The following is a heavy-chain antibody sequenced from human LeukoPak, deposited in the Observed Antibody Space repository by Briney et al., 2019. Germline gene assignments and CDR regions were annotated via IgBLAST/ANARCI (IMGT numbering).Heavy chain of an antibody. CDR2: INTNTGNP. V-gene: IGHV7-4-1*02. CDR1: GYTFTSYA. CDR3: ARVRCSGGSCYNRLGYYYGMDV. J-gene: IGHJ6*02. Sequence: ASVKVSCKASGYTFTSYAMNWVRQAPGQGLEWMGWINTNTGNPTYAQGFTGRFVFSLDTSVSTAYLQISSLKAEDTAVYYCARVRCSGGSCYNRLGYYYGMDVWGQGTTVTVSS. D-gene: IGHD2-15*01.